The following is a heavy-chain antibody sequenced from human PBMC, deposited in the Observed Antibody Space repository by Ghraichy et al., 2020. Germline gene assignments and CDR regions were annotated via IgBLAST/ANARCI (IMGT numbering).Heavy chain of an antibody. Sequence: GGSLRLSCAASGFTFSSYWMSWVRQAPGKRLEWVANIKQDGSEKYYVDSVKGRFTISRDNAKNSLYLQMNSLRAEDTAVYYCARDYYDSSGYYYNYYYYYGMDVWGQGTTVTVSS. CDR3: ARDYYDSSGYYYNYYYYYGMDV. CDR2: IKQDGSEK. J-gene: IGHJ6*02. V-gene: IGHV3-7*01. D-gene: IGHD3-22*01. CDR1: GFTFSSYW.